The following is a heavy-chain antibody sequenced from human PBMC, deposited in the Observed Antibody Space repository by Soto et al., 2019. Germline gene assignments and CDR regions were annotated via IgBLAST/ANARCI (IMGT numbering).Heavy chain of an antibody. D-gene: IGHD6-19*01. CDR3: ARRSSGWYFDY. CDR1: GFTFSNYA. V-gene: IGHV3-23*01. CDR2: ISGSGGST. Sequence: EVQLLESGGGLVQPGGSLRLSCAAPGFTFSNYAMNWVRQAPGKGLEWVSDISGSGGSTYYADSVKGRFTISRDNSKNTLYLQMNSLRGEDTALYYGARRSSGWYFDYWGQGTLVTVSS. J-gene: IGHJ4*02.